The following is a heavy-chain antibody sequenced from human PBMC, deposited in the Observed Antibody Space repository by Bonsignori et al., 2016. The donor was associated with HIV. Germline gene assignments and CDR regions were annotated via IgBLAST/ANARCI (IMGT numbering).Heavy chain of an antibody. Sequence: QVQVQESGPGLVKPSETLSLTCTVSGYSISSGYYWGWIRQPPGKGLEWIGSIYHSGSTYYNPSLKSRVTLPVDTSKNQFSLKLSSVTAADTALYYCVRTRGTYQRHWFDPWGQGTLVTVSS. D-gene: IGHD1-26*01. CDR2: IYHSGST. V-gene: IGHV4-38-2*02. J-gene: IGHJ5*02. CDR1: GYSISSGYY. CDR3: VRTRGTYQRHWFDP.